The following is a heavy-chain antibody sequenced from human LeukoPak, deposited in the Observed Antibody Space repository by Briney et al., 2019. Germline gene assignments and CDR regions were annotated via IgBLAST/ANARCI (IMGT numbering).Heavy chain of an antibody. D-gene: IGHD3-10*01. J-gene: IGHJ4*02. CDR3: ARGGAMVRGVSPLDY. Sequence: GGSLRLSCAASGFTFSSYSVNWVRQAPGKGLEWVSSISSSGSYIYYADSVKGRFTISRDNAKNSLYLQMNSLRAEDMAVYYCARGGAMVRGVSPLDYWGQGTLVTVSS. CDR2: ISSSGSYI. CDR1: GFTFSSYS. V-gene: IGHV3-21*01.